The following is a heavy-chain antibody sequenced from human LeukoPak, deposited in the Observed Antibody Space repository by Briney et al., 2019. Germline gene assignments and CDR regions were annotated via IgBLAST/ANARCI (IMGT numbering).Heavy chain of an antibody. Sequence: GGSLRLSCAASGFTFSSYAMHWVRQAPGKGLEWVAVISYDGSNKYYADSVKGRFTISRDNSKNTLYLQMNSLRAEDTAVYYCARGIPYYGMDVWGQGTTVTVSS. CDR2: ISYDGSNK. CDR1: GFTFSSYA. J-gene: IGHJ6*02. V-gene: IGHV3-30-3*01. CDR3: ARGIPYYGMDV.